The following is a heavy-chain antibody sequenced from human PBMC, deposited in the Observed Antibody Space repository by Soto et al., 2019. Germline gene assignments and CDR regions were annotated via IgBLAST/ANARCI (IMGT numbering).Heavy chain of an antibody. D-gene: IGHD5-12*01. CDR2: IDPSSGSP. CDR3: AREMATIRGVYFDY. Sequence: QVQLVQSGAEVKKPGASVKVSCKASGYMFTSYYMHWVRQAPGQGLEWMGIIDPSSGSPKYAQKFQGRVTMTRGTSTNTVYMDLSSLRSEDTAVYYCAREMATIRGVYFDYWGQGTLVTVSS. J-gene: IGHJ4*02. V-gene: IGHV1-46*01. CDR1: GYMFTSYY.